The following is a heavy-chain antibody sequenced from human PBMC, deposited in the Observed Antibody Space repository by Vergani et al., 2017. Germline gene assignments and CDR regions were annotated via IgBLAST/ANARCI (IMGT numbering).Heavy chain of an antibody. Sequence: QVQLVQSGAEVKKPGASVKVSCKASGYTFTSYYMHWVRQAPGQGLEWMGIINPSVGSTSYAQKFQGIVTMTRDTSTSTVYMELSSVRSEDTAVYYCAIFRRPGVVPAANDAFDFWGQGTMVTVSS. D-gene: IGHD2-2*01. V-gene: IGHV1-46*03. CDR1: GYTFTSYY. CDR2: INPSVGST. CDR3: AIFRRPGVVPAANDAFDF. J-gene: IGHJ3*01.